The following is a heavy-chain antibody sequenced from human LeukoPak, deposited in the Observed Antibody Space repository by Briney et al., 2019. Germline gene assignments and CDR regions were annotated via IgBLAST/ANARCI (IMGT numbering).Heavy chain of an antibody. J-gene: IGHJ4*02. CDR1: GFTFSDYY. Sequence: PGGSLRLSCAASGFTFSDYYMSWIRQAPGMGLEWVSYISSSGSTIYYADSVKGRFTISRDNAKSSLYLQMNSLRAEDTAVYYCARDRTYYYDSSVGYWGQGTLVTVSS. CDR2: ISSSGSTI. V-gene: IGHV3-11*01. D-gene: IGHD3-22*01. CDR3: ARDRTYYYDSSVGY.